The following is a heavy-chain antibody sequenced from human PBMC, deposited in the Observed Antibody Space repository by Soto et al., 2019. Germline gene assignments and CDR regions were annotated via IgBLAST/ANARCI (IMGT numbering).Heavy chain of an antibody. CDR1: GFTFGTYA. J-gene: IGHJ4*02. Sequence: PGGSLRLSCAASGFTFGTYAMNWVRQAPGKGLEWVSSTPGSGGSAYHADSVRGRFTVSRDNSKNTVYLQLDSLRPEDSAIYYCAKGGSSGWFYFDFWGQGTQVTVSS. CDR3: AKGGSSGWFYFDF. V-gene: IGHV3-23*01. CDR2: TPGSGGSA. D-gene: IGHD6-19*01.